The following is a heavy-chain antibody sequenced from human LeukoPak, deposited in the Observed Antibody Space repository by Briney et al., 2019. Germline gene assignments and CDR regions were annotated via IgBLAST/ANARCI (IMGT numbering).Heavy chain of an antibody. Sequence: GGSLRLSCAASGFTVSSNYMSWVRQAPGKGLEWVSVIYSGGKTYYADSVKGRFTISRDNSKNTLYLQMNSLRAEDTAVYYCAKDRSSLALFDYWGQGTLVTVSS. V-gene: IGHV3-53*01. CDR2: IYSGGKT. CDR1: GFTVSSNY. CDR3: AKDRSSLALFDY. J-gene: IGHJ4*02.